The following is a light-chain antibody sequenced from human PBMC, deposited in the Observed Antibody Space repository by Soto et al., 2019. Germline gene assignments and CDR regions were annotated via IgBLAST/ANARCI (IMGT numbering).Light chain of an antibody. CDR2: DVT. V-gene: IGLV2-11*02. J-gene: IGLJ1*01. CDR3: SSHAGSSVV. CDR1: SSDVGVYNY. Sequence: QSALTQPRSVSGSPGQSVTVSCTGTSSDVGVYNYVSGYQHHPGKAPKLMIYDVTTRPSGVPDRFSGSKSGNTASLTISGLQAEDEADYYCSSHAGSSVVFGTGTKVTV.